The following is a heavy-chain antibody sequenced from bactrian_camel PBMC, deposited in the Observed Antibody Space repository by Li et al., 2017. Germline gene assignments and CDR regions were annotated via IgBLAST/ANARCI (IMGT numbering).Heavy chain of an antibody. V-gene: IGHV3S55*01. CDR1: GYTSGT. CDR2: VYTSGGT. Sequence: HVQLVESGGGSVQAGGSQRLTCVASGYTSGTMGWFRQAPGKEREGVAAVYTSGGTYYADSVKERFTISRDSSTDTVYLQMNSLKPEDTAMYYCAARRQVLQSTWLLHPSAYSEWGPGTQVTVS. D-gene: IGHD4*01. J-gene: IGHJ4*01. CDR3: AARRQVLQSTWLLHPSAYSE.